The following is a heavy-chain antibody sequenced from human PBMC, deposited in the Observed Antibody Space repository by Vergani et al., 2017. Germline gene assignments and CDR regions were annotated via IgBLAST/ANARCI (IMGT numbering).Heavy chain of an antibody. J-gene: IGHJ6*02. CDR2: IYSTGST. CDR1: GGSFNTYY. V-gene: IGHV4-59*13. Sequence: QVQLEESGPGLVKPSETLSLTCTVSGGSFNTYYWSWIRQSPGKGLEWIGYIYSTGSTNYNPSLNSRVTMSVDTSKNQFSLKLRSVTAADTAVYFCARLMYRDEASTGYHLEGMDIWGQGTTVTISS. CDR3: ARLMYRDEASTGYHLEGMDI. D-gene: IGHD3-9*01.